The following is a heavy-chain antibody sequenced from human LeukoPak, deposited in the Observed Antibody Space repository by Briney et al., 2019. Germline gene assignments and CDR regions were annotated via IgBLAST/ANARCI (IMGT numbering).Heavy chain of an antibody. D-gene: IGHD6-13*01. V-gene: IGHV4-34*01. Sequence: SETLSLTCAVYGGSFSGYYWSWIRQPPGKGLEWIGEINHSGSTNYNPSLKSRVTISVDTSKNQFSLKLSSVTAADTAVYYCARGNSSSSWHYYFDYWGQGTLVTVSS. CDR2: INHSGST. CDR1: GGSFSGYY. CDR3: ARGNSSSSWHYYFDY. J-gene: IGHJ4*02.